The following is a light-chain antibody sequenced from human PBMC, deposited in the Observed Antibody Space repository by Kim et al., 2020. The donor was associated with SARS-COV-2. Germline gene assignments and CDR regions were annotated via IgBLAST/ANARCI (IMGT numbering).Light chain of an antibody. Sequence: SSELTQDPAVSVALGQTVSITCQGDSLRDHNAAWYKQKPGQAPVLIMFVNNRRPSGIPDRFSGSKSTNTVSLTVTGARAEDEAVYYCKCRDSTGKHLVFGGGTQLTVL. CDR1: SLRDHN. CDR3: KCRDSTGKHLV. CDR2: VNN. V-gene: IGLV3-19*01. J-gene: IGLJ3*02.